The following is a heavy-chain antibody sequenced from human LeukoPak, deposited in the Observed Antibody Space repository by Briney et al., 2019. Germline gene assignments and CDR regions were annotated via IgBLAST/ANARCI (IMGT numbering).Heavy chain of an antibody. Sequence: KPSETLSLTCTVSGGSISSGTYYWSWIRQPAGKGLEWIGSIYYSGSTYYNPSLKSRVTISVDTSKNQFSLKLSSVTAADTAVYYCASLLSMIVVNYWGQGTLVTVSS. CDR3: ASLLSMIVVNY. J-gene: IGHJ4*02. CDR2: IYYSGST. D-gene: IGHD3-22*01. V-gene: IGHV4-39*01. CDR1: GGSISSGTYY.